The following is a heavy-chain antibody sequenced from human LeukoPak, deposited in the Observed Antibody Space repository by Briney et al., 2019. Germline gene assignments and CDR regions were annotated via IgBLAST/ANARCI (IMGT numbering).Heavy chain of an antibody. V-gene: IGHV3-33*01. CDR2: IWYDGSNK. CDR1: GFTFSSYG. J-gene: IGHJ5*02. Sequence: GGSLRLSCAASGFTFSSYGMRWVRQAPGKGLEWVAVIWYDGSNKYYADSVKGRFTISRDNSKNTLYLQMNSLRAEDTAVYYCARAGPYSSSSGWFDPWGQGTLVTVSS. CDR3: ARAGPYSSSSGWFDP. D-gene: IGHD6-6*01.